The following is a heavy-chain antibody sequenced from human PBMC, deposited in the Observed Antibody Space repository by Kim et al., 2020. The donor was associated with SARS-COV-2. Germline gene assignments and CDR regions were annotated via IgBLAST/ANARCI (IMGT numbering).Heavy chain of an antibody. Sequence: ASVKVSCKASGYTFTSYGISWVRQAPGQGLEWMGWISAYNGNTNYAQKLQGRVTMTTDTSTSTAYMELRSLRSDDTAVYYCARDGVYDYVWGSYRSRYFDSWGQGTLVTVSS. J-gene: IGHJ4*02. V-gene: IGHV1-18*01. D-gene: IGHD3-16*02. CDR2: ISAYNGNT. CDR1: GYTFTSYG. CDR3: ARDGVYDYVWGSYRSRYFDS.